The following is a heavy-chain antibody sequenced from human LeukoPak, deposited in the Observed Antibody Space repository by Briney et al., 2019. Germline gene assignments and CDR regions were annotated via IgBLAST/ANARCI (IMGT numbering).Heavy chain of an antibody. CDR3: AKDLGGGGSGWYYFDY. Sequence: GGSLRLSCAASGFTFSSYGMHWVRQAPGKGLEWVAFIRYDGSNKYYADSVKGRFTISRDNSKNTLYLQMNSLRAEDTAVYYCAKDLGGGGSGWYYFDYWGQGTLVTVSS. CDR1: GFTFSSYG. D-gene: IGHD6-19*01. V-gene: IGHV3-30*02. J-gene: IGHJ4*02. CDR2: IRYDGSNK.